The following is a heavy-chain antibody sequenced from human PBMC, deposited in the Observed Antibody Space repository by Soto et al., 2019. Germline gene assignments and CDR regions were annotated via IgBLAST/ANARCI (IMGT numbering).Heavy chain of an antibody. CDR1: GGSISSGGYY. Sequence: PSETLSLTCTVSGGSISSGGYYWSWIRQHPGKGLEWIGYIYYSGSTYYNPSLKSRVTISVDTSKNQFSPKLSSVTAADTAVYYRARDDRLVADYWGQGTLVTVSS. D-gene: IGHD2-2*01. CDR2: IYYSGST. V-gene: IGHV4-31*03. J-gene: IGHJ4*02. CDR3: ARDDRLVADY.